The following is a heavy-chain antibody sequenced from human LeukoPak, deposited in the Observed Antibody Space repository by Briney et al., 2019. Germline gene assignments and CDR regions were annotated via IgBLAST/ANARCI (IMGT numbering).Heavy chain of an antibody. D-gene: IGHD3-22*01. J-gene: IGHJ4*02. CDR2: IYTSGST. CDR1: GGSISSYY. Sequence: SETLSLTCTVSGGSISSYYWSWIRQPAGKGLEWIGRIYTSGSTNYNPSLKSRVTMSVDTSKNQFSLKLSSVTAADTAVYYCARGGYYYDSSGYATYYWGQGTLVTVSS. V-gene: IGHV4-4*07. CDR3: ARGGYYYDSSGYATYY.